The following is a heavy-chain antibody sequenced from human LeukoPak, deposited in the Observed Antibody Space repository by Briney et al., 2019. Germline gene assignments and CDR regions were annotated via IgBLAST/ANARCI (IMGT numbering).Heavy chain of an antibody. V-gene: IGHV1-2*02. Sequence: ASVKVSCKASGYTFNGFYLHWVRQAPGQGLEWMGWINPNSGGTDYAQKFQGRVTMTRDTSISTAYMELSRLRSDDTAVYYCARWMATVTTPDYWGQGTLVTVSS. CDR3: ARWMATVTTPDY. CDR2: INPNSGGT. J-gene: IGHJ4*02. CDR1: GYTFNGFY. D-gene: IGHD4-11*01.